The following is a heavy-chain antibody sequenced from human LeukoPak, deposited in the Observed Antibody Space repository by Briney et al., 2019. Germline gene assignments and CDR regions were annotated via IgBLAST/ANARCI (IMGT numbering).Heavy chain of an antibody. J-gene: IGHJ4*02. CDR3: AKRPSDYGDYVTYFDY. D-gene: IGHD4-17*01. Sequence: GGSPRLSCAASGFSFISYGMHWVRQAPGKGLEWVGVISDDGRNKKYADSVKGRFTISRDNSEDTLYLQMNSLRDEDTAVYYCAKRPSDYGDYVTYFDYWGQGTLVTVSS. V-gene: IGHV3-30*18. CDR1: GFSFISYG. CDR2: ISDDGRNK.